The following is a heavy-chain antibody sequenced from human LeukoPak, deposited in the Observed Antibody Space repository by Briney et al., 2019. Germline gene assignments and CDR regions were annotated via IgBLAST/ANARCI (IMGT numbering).Heavy chain of an antibody. V-gene: IGHV1-2*02. J-gene: IGHJ4*02. CDR1: GYTFTGSY. CDR3: ARDPGLMVYVISSTAYYFDY. CDR2: INPDSGGT. Sequence: ASVKVSCKASGYTFTGSYLHWVRQAPGQRLEWMGWINPDSGGTNIAHNFQGRVTMTRDTSISTAYMELSSLRSDDTAMYFCARDPGLMVYVISSTAYYFDYWGQGTLVTVSS. D-gene: IGHD2-8*01.